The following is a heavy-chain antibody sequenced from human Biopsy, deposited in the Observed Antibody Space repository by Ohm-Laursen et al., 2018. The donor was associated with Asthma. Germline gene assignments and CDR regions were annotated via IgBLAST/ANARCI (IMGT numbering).Heavy chain of an antibody. CDR2: IVFASGAT. J-gene: IGHJ4*01. V-gene: IGHV1-58*01. Sequence: GSSVKVSCKSSGVALSGYTFEWVRQARGLGLEWLAWIVFASGATNYAQNFQDRLTVTRDMSAGSIYMEPRGLSATDTAVYYCAAGRTSLQGESLIWGQGTLVSVSS. D-gene: IGHD2/OR15-2a*01. CDR3: AAGRTSLQGESLI. CDR1: GVALSGYT.